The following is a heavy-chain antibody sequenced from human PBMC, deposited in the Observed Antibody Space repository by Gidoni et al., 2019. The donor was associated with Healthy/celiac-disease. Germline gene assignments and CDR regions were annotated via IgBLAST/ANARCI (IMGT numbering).Heavy chain of an antibody. Sequence: QVQLQQWGAGLLKPSETLSLTCAVYGGSFSGYYWSWIRQPPGKGLEWIGEINHSGSTNYNPSLKSRVTISVDTSKNQFSLKLSSVTAADTAVYYCARGLLSKYSSSSLGRWFGIWGQGTMVTVSS. CDR2: INHSGST. J-gene: IGHJ3*02. CDR3: ARGLLSKYSSSSLGRWFGI. V-gene: IGHV4-34*01. D-gene: IGHD6-6*01. CDR1: GGSFSGYY.